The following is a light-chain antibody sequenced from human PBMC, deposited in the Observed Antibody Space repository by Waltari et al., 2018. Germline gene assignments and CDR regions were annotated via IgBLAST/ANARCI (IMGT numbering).Light chain of an antibody. J-gene: IGLJ2*01. CDR2: GTN. CDR3: QSYDTTLSVV. CDR1: TSNIGAGYD. Sequence: QSVLTQPPSVSGAPGQRVSISCTWSTSNIGAGYDVHWYQQGPGKAPKLIIYGTNTRPLGVPDRFFGSQYGTSASLAIIGLQAEDEGDYYCQSYDTTLSVVFGGGTKLTVL. V-gene: IGLV1-40*01.